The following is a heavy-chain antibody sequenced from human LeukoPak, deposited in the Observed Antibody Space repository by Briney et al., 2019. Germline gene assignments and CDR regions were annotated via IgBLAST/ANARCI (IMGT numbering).Heavy chain of an antibody. V-gene: IGHV4-61*02. J-gene: IGHJ4*02. CDR2: IYTSGST. CDR1: GGSISSGSYY. Sequence: KTSETLSLTCTVSGGSISSGSYYWSWIRQPAGKGLEWIGRIYTSGSTNYNPSLKSRVTISLDTSKNQFSLKLSSVTAADTAVYYCARGVYDILTGFYVWYFDYWGQGTLVTVSS. D-gene: IGHD3-9*01. CDR3: ARGVYDILTGFYVWYFDY.